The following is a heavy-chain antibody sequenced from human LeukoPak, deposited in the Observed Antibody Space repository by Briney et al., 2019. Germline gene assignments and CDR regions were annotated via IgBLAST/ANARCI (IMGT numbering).Heavy chain of an antibody. CDR3: AKVSVLGEYCSGGSRYEYFQH. V-gene: IGHV3-30*18. D-gene: IGHD2-15*01. CDR2: ISYDGSNK. J-gene: IGHJ1*01. CDR1: GFTFSSYG. Sequence: GGSLRLSCAASGFTFSSYGMHWVRQAPGKGLEWVAVISYDGSNKYYADSVKGRFTISRDNSKNTLYLQMNSLRAEDTAVYYCAKVSVLGEYCSGGSRYEYFQHWGQGTLVTVSS.